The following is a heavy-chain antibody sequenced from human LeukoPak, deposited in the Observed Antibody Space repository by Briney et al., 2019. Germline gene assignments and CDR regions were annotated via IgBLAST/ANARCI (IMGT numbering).Heavy chain of an antibody. Sequence: SETLSPTCTVSGGSISSGGYYWSWIRQHPGEGLEWIGYIYYSGSTYYNPSLKSRVTISVDTSKNQFSLKLSSVTAADTAVYYCARDQFDYMDVWGKGTTVTVSS. CDR2: IYYSGST. CDR1: GGSISSGGYY. J-gene: IGHJ6*03. CDR3: ARDQFDYMDV. D-gene: IGHD3-10*01. V-gene: IGHV4-31*03.